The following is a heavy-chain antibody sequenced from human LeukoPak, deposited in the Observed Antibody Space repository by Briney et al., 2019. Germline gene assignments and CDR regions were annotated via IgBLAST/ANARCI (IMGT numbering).Heavy chain of an antibody. V-gene: IGHV4-39*07. J-gene: IGHJ3*02. CDR3: ARFGIPDAFDI. D-gene: IGHD1-14*01. CDR1: GGSISSSSYY. Sequence: PSETLSLTCTVSGGSISSSSYYWGWIRQPPGKGLEWIGSIYYSGSTYYNPSLKSRVTISVETSKNQFSLKLTSVTAADTAVYYCARFGIPDAFDIWGQGTMVTVSS. CDR2: IYYSGST.